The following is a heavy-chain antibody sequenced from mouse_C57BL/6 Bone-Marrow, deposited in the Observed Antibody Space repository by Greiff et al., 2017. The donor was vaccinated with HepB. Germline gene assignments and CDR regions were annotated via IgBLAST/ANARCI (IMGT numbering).Heavy chain of an antibody. V-gene: IGHV1-47*01. D-gene: IGHD2-2*01. CDR2: FHPYNDDT. CDR3: ARGVTTWGAWYFDV. J-gene: IGHJ1*03. CDR1: GYTFTTYP. Sequence: VKLMESGAELVKPGASVKMSCKASGYTFTTYPIEWMKQNHGKSLEWIGNFHPYNDDTKYNEKFKGKATLTVEKSSSTVYLELSRLTSDDSAVYYCARGVTTWGAWYFDVWGTGTTVTVSS.